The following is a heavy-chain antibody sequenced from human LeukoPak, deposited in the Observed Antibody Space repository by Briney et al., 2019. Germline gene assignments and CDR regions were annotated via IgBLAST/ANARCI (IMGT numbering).Heavy chain of an antibody. J-gene: IGHJ6*03. CDR1: GYTFTSYD. D-gene: IGHD6-6*01. CDR3: ARGVKQLVRRYYYYYMDV. CDR2: MNPNSGNT. Sequence: GASVKVSCKASGYTFTSYDINWVRQATGQGLEWMGWMNPNSGNTGYAQKFQGRVTMTRNTSISTAYMELSSLRSEDTAVYYCARGVKQLVRRYYYYYMDVWGKGTTVTVSS. V-gene: IGHV1-8*01.